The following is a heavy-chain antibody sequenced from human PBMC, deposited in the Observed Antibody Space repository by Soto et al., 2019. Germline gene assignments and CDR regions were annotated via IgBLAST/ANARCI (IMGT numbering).Heavy chain of an antibody. Sequence: GGSLRLSCAASGFTFSSYGMHWVRQAPGKGLEWVAVISYDGSNKYYADSVKGRFTISRDNSKNTLYLQMDSLRAEDTAVYYCAKASYDYIWGSYRYTPDYWGQGTLVTVSS. V-gene: IGHV3-30*18. D-gene: IGHD3-16*02. CDR3: AKASYDYIWGSYRYTPDY. CDR1: GFTFSSYG. J-gene: IGHJ4*02. CDR2: ISYDGSNK.